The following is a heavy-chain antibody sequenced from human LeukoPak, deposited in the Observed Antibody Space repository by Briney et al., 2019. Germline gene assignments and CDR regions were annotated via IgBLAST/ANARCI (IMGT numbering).Heavy chain of an antibody. CDR3: ARIVHGDY. D-gene: IGHD2-8*01. V-gene: IGHV3-21*01. Sequence: PGGSLRLSCAASGFTFSSYSMNWVRQAPGKGLEWVSSIGSSSSYIYYADSVKGRFTISRDNAKNSLYLQMNSLRAEDTAVYYCARIVHGDYWGQGTLVTVSS. CDR1: GFTFSSYS. CDR2: IGSSSSYI. J-gene: IGHJ4*02.